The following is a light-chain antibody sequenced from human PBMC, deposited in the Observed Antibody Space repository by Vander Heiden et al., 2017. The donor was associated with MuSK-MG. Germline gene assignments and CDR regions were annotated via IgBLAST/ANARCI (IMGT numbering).Light chain of an antibody. CDR1: QSVSSS. CDR3: QQYDYWPPRYT. Sequence: EIVMTQSPATLSVSPGETATLSCRASQSVSSSLAWYQQKPGQAPRLLIYGASTRATGIPARFSGSGSGTEFTLTISGLQSEDFAVYYCQQYDYWPPRYTFGQGTKLEIK. CDR2: GAS. V-gene: IGKV3-15*01. J-gene: IGKJ2*01.